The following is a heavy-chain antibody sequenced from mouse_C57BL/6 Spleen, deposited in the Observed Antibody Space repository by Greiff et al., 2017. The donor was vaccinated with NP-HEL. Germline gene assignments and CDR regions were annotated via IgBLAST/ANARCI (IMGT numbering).Heavy chain of an antibody. CDR1: GFTFSSYA. Sequence: EVMLVESGEGLVKPGGSLKLSCSASGFTFSSYAMSWVRQTPEKRLEWVAYISSGGDYIYYADTVKGRFTISRDNARNTLYLQMSSLKSEDTAMYYCTRNYYYGSSSDYWGQGTTLTVSS. CDR2: ISSGGDYI. J-gene: IGHJ2*01. V-gene: IGHV5-9-1*02. CDR3: TRNYYYGSSSDY. D-gene: IGHD1-1*01.